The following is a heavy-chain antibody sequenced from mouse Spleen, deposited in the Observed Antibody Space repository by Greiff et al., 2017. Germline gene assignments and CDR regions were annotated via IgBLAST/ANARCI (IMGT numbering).Heavy chain of an antibody. V-gene: IGHV1-82*01. CDR2: IYPGDGDT. CDR1: GYAFSSSW. CDR3: AKGAYYYGSSLYAMDY. Sequence: QVQLQQSGPELVKPGASVKISCKASGYAFSSSWMNWVKQRPGKGLEWIGRIYPGDGDTNYNGKFKGKATLTADKSSSTAYMKLSSLTSEDSAVYFCAKGAYYYGSSLYAMDYWGQGTSVTVSS. D-gene: IGHD1-1*01. J-gene: IGHJ4*01.